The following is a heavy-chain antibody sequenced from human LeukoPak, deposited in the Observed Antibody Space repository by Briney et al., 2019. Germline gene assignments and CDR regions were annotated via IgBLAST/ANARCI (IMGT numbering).Heavy chain of an antibody. J-gene: IGHJ6*03. CDR3: ARLTGLSNTYYYYYMDV. CDR2: IYHSGST. D-gene: IGHD1/OR15-1a*01. CDR1: GYSISSGYY. Sequence: SETLSLTCTVSGYSISSGYYWGWIRQPPGKGLEWIGSIYHSGSTYYNPSLKSRVTISVDTSKNQFSLKLSSVTAADTAVYYCARLTGLSNTYYYYYMDVWGKGTTVTISS. V-gene: IGHV4-38-2*02.